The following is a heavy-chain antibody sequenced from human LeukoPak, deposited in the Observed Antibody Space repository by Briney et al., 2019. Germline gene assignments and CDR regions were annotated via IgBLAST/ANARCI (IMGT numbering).Heavy chain of an antibody. CDR1: GFAFSDSA. CDR3: SKEHCTGGSCYPAGDY. J-gene: IGHJ4*02. V-gene: IGHV3-73*01. Sequence: PGGSLKLSCAASGFAFSDSAIHWVRQASGKGLEWVGRIRDKGYGHATAYAASVKGRFTLSRDDSKNTAYLQMNSLRAEDTAVYYCSKEHCTGGSCYPAGDYWGQGTLVTVSS. D-gene: IGHD2-15*01. CDR2: IRDKGYGHAT.